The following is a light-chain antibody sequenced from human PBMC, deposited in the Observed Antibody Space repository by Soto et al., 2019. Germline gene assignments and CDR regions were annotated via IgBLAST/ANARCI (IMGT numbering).Light chain of an antibody. Sequence: QSVLTQPASVSGSPGQSITISCTGTSSDVGAYNYVSWYQQHPVKAPKLMIYDVSSRPSGISNRFSGSKSGNTASLTISGVQAEDEADYYCSSYASSSTEIFGGGTKVTVL. V-gene: IGLV2-14*01. CDR2: DVS. J-gene: IGLJ2*01. CDR1: SSDVGAYNY. CDR3: SSYASSSTEI.